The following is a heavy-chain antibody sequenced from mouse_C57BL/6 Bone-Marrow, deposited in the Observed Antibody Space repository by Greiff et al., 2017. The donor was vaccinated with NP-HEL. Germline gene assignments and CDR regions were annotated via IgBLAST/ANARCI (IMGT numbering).Heavy chain of an antibody. Sequence: EVQLQQSGPVLVKPGASVKMSCKASGYTFTDYYMNWVKQSHGKSLEWIGVINPYNGGTSYNQKFKGKATLTVDKSSSTAYMELNSLTSEDSAVYYCARGIYLYYFDYWGQGTTLTVSS. V-gene: IGHV1-19*01. J-gene: IGHJ2*01. CDR3: ARGIYLYYFDY. CDR1: GYTFTDYY. CDR2: INPYNGGT. D-gene: IGHD1-1*01.